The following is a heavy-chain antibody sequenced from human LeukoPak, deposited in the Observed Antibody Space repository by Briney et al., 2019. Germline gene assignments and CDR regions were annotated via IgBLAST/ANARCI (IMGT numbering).Heavy chain of an antibody. Sequence: PGGSLRLSCSGSGFTFSSYDMSWVRQAPGKGLEWVSCISSSKNSYIYYAESVKGRFTILRDNAKNSLYLQMNSLRVEDTAVYYCARDLSGSYLFDHWGQGTLVTVSS. CDR2: ISSSKNSYI. V-gene: IGHV3-21*01. CDR3: ARDLSGSYLFDH. J-gene: IGHJ4*02. D-gene: IGHD1-26*01. CDR1: GFTFSSYD.